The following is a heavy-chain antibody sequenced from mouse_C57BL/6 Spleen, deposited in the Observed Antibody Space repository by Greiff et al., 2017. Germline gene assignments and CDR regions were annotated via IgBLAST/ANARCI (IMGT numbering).Heavy chain of an antibody. V-gene: IGHV3-8*01. J-gene: IGHJ1*03. CDR3: ARYGNYGSYWYFDV. Sequence: VQLQQSGPGLAKPSQSLSLTCSVTGYSITSDYWNWIRKFPGNKLEYMGYISYSGSTYYNPSLKSRISITRDTSKNQSYLLLHSVTTDDTASYDCARYGNYGSYWYFDVWGTGTTVTVSS. CDR2: ISYSGST. D-gene: IGHD1-1*01. CDR1: GYSITSDY.